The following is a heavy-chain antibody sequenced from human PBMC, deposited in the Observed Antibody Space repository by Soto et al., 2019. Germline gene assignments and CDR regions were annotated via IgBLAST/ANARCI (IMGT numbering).Heavy chain of an antibody. D-gene: IGHD3-10*01. CDR2: INHSGST. CDR3: ARGELLWFGDPELYY. Sequence: ETLSLTCAVYGGSFSGYYWSWIRQPPGKGLEWIGEINHSGSTNYNPSLKSRVTISVDTSKNQFSLKLSSVTAADTAVYYCARGELLWFGDPELYYWGQGTLVTVSS. J-gene: IGHJ4*02. V-gene: IGHV4-34*01. CDR1: GGSFSGYY.